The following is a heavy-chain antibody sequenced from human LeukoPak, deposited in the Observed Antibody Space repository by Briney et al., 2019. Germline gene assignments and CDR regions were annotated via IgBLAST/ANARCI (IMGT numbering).Heavy chain of an antibody. CDR3: ARDPSIEVAGGDY. J-gene: IGHJ4*02. CDR2: IYYSGSA. CDR1: GGSISSRTYY. V-gene: IGHV4-39*02. Sequence: SETLSLTCTVSGGSISSRTYYWGWIRQPPGKGLEWIGSIYYSGSACYSPSLKGRVTISVDTSKNQFSLRLSSVTAADTAVYYCARDPSIEVAGGDYWGQGTLVTVSS. D-gene: IGHD6-19*01.